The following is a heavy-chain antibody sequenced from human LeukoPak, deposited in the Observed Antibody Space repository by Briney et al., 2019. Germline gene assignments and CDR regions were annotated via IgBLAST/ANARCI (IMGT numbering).Heavy chain of an antibody. CDR3: ARGMYINYGDY. D-gene: IGHD4-17*01. J-gene: IGHJ4*02. V-gene: IGHV3-74*01. CDR2: ISSDGSST. Sequence: GGSLRLSCAASGFTFSSYWMHWVRQAPGKGLVGVSRISSDGSSTTYADSVKGRFTISRDNAKNTLYLHMNSLRAEDTAVYYCARGMYINYGDYWGQGTLVTVSS. CDR1: GFTFSSYW.